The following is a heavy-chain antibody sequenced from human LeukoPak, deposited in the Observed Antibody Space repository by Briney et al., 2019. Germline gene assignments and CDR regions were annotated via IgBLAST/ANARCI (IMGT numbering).Heavy chain of an antibody. Sequence: SETLSLTCTVSGGSISSYYWSWIRQPPGKGLEWIGYIYYSGSTNYNSSLKSRVTISVDTSKNQFSLKLSSVTAADTAVYYCARRRSSSFYYYYGMDVWGQGTTVTVSS. D-gene: IGHD6-13*01. CDR1: GGSISSYY. CDR2: IYYSGST. CDR3: ARRRSSSFYYYYGMDV. V-gene: IGHV4-59*08. J-gene: IGHJ6*02.